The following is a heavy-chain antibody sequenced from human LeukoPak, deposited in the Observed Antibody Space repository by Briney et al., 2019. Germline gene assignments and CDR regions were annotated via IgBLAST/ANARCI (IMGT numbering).Heavy chain of an antibody. CDR2: ISGYNGNT. J-gene: IGHJ5*02. Sequence: ASVKVSCKASGYTFTSYGISWVRQAPGQGLEWMGWISGYNGNTNYAQKLQGRVTITADESTSTAYMELSSLRSEDTAVYYCARQPSALDRFDPWGQGTLVTVSS. V-gene: IGHV1-18*01. CDR1: GYTFTSYG. D-gene: IGHD1-14*01. CDR3: ARQPSALDRFDP.